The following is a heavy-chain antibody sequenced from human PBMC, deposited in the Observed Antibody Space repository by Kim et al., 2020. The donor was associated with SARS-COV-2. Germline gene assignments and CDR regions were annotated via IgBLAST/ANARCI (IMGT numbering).Heavy chain of an antibody. J-gene: IGHJ6*02. CDR3: ARVALADYYGSGSYYNNYYGMDV. CDR2: TRNKANSYTT. Sequence: GGSLRLSCAASGFTFSDHYMDWVRQAPGKGLEWVGRTRNKANSYTTEYAASVKGRFTISRDDSKNSLYLQMNSLKTEDTAVYYCARVALADYYGSGSYYNNYYGMDVWGQGTTVTVSS. CDR1: GFTFSDHY. D-gene: IGHD3-10*01. V-gene: IGHV3-72*01.